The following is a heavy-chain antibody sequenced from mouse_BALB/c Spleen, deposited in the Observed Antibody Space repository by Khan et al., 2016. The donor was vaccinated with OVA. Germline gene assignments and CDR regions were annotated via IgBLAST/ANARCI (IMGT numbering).Heavy chain of an antibody. CDR1: GFTFSTYA. D-gene: IGHD2-1*01. CDR3: ARSPYGNFAY. Sequence: EVELVESGGGLVKPGGSLKLSCVASGFTFSTYAMSWVRQTPEKRLEWVATINSDGDYTYYPDSVTGRFTISRDNAKNTLYLQMSSLRSEGTAMYYCARSPYGNFAYWGQGTLVTVSA. CDR2: INSDGDYT. V-gene: IGHV5-9-3*01. J-gene: IGHJ3*01.